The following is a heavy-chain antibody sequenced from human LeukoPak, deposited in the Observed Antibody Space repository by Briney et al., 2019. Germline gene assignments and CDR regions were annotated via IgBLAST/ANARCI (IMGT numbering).Heavy chain of an antibody. CDR2: ISGSGGST. D-gene: IGHD4-23*01. CDR3: AKGRELDYGGNSDYFDY. J-gene: IGHJ4*02. Sequence: HTGGSLRLSCAVSGFTFSSYAMSWVRQAPGKGLEWVSAISGSGGSTYYADSVKGRFTISRDNSKNTLYLQMNSLRAEDTAVYYCAKGRELDYGGNSDYFDYWGQGTLVTVSS. CDR1: GFTFSSYA. V-gene: IGHV3-23*01.